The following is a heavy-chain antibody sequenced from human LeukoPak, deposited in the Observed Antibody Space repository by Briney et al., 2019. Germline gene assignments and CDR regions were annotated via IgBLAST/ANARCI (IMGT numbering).Heavy chain of an antibody. CDR1: GGALAWYK. J-gene: IGHJ4*02. Sequence: SETPSLTRAVHGGALAWYKWNWIRQPPGEGVGWIGGVNHGGSTNYNPSLESRVTVSIDTWNSQFSLELNSVTAADTAVYYCARGRVRVVPGTGYFDSWSQGSLVIVSS. V-gene: IGHV4-34*01. CDR2: VNHGGST. D-gene: IGHD2-2*01. CDR3: ARGRVRVVPGTGYFDS.